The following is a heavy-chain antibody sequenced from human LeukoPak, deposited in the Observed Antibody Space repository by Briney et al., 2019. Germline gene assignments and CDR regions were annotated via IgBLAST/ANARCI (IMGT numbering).Heavy chain of an antibody. J-gene: IGHJ4*02. CDR1: GYTFINYG. CDR2: ISTYNGNT. V-gene: IGHV1-18*01. Sequence: ASVKVSCKASGYTFINYGISWVRQAPGQGLEWMGWISTYNGNTHYIQKFQGRVTMTTDTSTSTAYMELRSLRSDDTAVYYCARAVIPVAVKPAFDYWGQGTLVTVSS. D-gene: IGHD6-13*01. CDR3: ARAVIPVAVKPAFDY.